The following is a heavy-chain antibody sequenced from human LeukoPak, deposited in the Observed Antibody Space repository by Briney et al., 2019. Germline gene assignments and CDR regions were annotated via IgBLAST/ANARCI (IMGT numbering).Heavy chain of an antibody. V-gene: IGHV1-2*02. Sequence: ASVKFSCKASGYTFTGYYMHWVRQAPGQGREWMGWINPNSGGTNYAQKFQGRVTMTRDTSISTAYMELSRLRSDDTAVYYCARDSGRDYVWGSYRHFDYWGQGTLVTVSS. J-gene: IGHJ4*02. CDR2: INPNSGGT. CDR3: ARDSGRDYVWGSYRHFDY. D-gene: IGHD3-16*02. CDR1: GYTFTGYY.